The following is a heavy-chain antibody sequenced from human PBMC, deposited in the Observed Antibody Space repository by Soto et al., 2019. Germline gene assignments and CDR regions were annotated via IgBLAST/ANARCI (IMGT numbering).Heavy chain of an antibody. D-gene: IGHD3-3*01. CDR1: GGSISSYY. J-gene: IGHJ1*01. CDR3: ARRFEYFHH. V-gene: IGHV4-59*05. CDR2: IYYSGST. Sequence: SETLSLTCTVSGGSISSYYWSWIRQPPGKGLEWIGSIYYSGSTYYNPSLKSRVTISVDTSKNQFSLKLSSVTAADTAVYYCARRFEYFHHWGQGTLVTVSS.